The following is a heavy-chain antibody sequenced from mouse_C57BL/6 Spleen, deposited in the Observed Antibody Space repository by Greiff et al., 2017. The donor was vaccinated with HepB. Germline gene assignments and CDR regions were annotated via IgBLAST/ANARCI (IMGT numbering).Heavy chain of an antibody. CDR3: AIITTVVADAMDY. J-gene: IGHJ4*01. Sequence: EVQLQQSGPELVKPGASVKISCKASGYTFTDYYMNWVKQSHGKSLEWIGDINPNNGGTSYNQKLKGKATLTVDKSSSTAYMELRSLTSEDSAVYYCAIITTVVADAMDYWGQGTSVTVSS. CDR1: GYTFTDYY. CDR2: INPNNGGT. V-gene: IGHV1-26*01. D-gene: IGHD1-1*01.